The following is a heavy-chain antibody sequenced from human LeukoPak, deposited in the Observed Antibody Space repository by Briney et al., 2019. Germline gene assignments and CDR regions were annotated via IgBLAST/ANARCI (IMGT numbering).Heavy chain of an antibody. V-gene: IGHV3-30-3*01. CDR3: ARDKFVGYSYGYLDY. Sequence: GGSLRLSCAASGFTSSSYAMHWVRQAPGKGLEWVAVISYDGSNKYYADSVKGRFTISRDNSKNTLYLQMNSLRAEDTAVYYCARDKFVGYSYGYLDYWGQGTLVTVSS. D-gene: IGHD5-18*01. CDR2: ISYDGSNK. CDR1: GFTSSSYA. J-gene: IGHJ4*02.